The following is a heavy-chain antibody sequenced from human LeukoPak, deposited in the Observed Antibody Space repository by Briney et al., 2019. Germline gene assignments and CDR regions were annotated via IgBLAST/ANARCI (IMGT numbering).Heavy chain of an antibody. Sequence: PGGSLRLSCAASGFTFSLYWMHWVRQTPGKGLVWVSRLNSDGSVTTYADSVKGRFTISRDNAKNTLYLQMNNLKAEDTALCYCVREYCGGDCYTDFWGQGTLVTVSS. J-gene: IGHJ4*02. CDR1: GFTFSLYW. V-gene: IGHV3-74*01. D-gene: IGHD2-21*02. CDR3: VREYCGGDCYTDF. CDR2: LNSDGSVT.